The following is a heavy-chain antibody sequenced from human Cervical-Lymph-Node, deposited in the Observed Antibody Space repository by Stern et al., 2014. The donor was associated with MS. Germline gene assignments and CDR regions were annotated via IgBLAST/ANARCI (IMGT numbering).Heavy chain of an antibody. CDR1: GGTFSIYA. Sequence: VQLVQSGAEVKKPGSSVKVSCKASGGTFSIYAINWVRQAPGHGPEWMGGLIPIIGTANYAQKFQGRVTITADESTSTTYMELSSLRSEDTAVYYCARDSRHYDASYYFDSWGQGTLVTVSS. CDR3: ARDSRHYDASYYFDS. CDR2: LIPIIGTA. V-gene: IGHV1-69*12. J-gene: IGHJ4*02. D-gene: IGHD3-16*01.